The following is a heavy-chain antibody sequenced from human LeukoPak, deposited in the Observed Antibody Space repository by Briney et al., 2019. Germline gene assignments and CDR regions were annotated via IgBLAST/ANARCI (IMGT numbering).Heavy chain of an antibody. V-gene: IGHV3-21*04. CDR3: ARDRGYGDYVFDY. CDR2: ISSSSSYI. J-gene: IGHJ4*02. CDR1: GFTFSSYS. Sequence: GGSLRLSCAASGFTFSSYSMNWVRQAPGKGLEWVSSISSSSSYIYYADSVKGRFTISRDNSKNTLYLQMNSLRAEDTAVYYCARDRGYGDYVFDYWGQGTLVTVSS. D-gene: IGHD4-17*01.